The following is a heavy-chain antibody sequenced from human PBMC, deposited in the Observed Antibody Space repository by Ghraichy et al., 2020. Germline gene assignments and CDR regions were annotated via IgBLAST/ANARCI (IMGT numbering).Heavy chain of an antibody. D-gene: IGHD3-16*01. J-gene: IGHJ6*02. V-gene: IGHV1-69*13. CDR2: MIAVFGTA. CDR1: GDTFSSYA. Sequence: SVKVSCKASGDTFSSYAISWVRQAPGQGLEWMGGMIAVFGTATYGQKFQGRATITADESTSTSYMELTDLTSEDTAVYYCARDQGDYNMEVWGLGTTVTVSS. CDR3: ARDQGDYNMEV.